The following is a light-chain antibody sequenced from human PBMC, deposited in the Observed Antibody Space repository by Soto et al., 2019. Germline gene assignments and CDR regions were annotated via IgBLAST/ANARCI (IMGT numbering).Light chain of an antibody. Sequence: EIVLTQSPGTLSLSPGERATLSCRASQSVSSSYLAWYQQKPGQAPRPLIYGASSRAIGIPDRFSGSGSGTDFTLTISRLETEDFAVYYCQQYGSSPWTFGPGNKVEIK. CDR3: QQYGSSPWT. CDR2: GAS. CDR1: QSVSSSY. V-gene: IGKV3-20*01. J-gene: IGKJ1*01.